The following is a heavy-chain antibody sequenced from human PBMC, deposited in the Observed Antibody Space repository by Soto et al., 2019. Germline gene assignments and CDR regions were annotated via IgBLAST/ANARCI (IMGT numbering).Heavy chain of an antibody. CDR1: GFTFSSYG. CDR3: AKDPGSSYYYGSGSRRHNTYFDY. V-gene: IGHV3-30*18. D-gene: IGHD3-10*01. CDR2: ISYDGSNK. J-gene: IGHJ4*02. Sequence: QVQLVESGGGVVQPGRSLRLSCAASGFTFSSYGMHWVRQAPGKGLEWVAVISYDGSNKYYADSVKGRFTISRDNSKNTLYLQMNSLRAEDTAVYYCAKDPGSSYYYGSGSRRHNTYFDYWGQGTLVTVSS.